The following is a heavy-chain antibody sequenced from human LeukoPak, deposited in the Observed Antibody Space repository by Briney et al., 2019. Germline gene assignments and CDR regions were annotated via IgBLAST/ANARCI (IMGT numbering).Heavy chain of an antibody. J-gene: IGHJ4*02. D-gene: IGHD3-10*01. CDR3: ARDGWFGELIGYYFDY. CDR2: ISYDGSNK. V-gene: IGHV3-30*04. Sequence: PGGSLRLSCAASGFTFSSYAMHWVRQAPGKGLEWVAVISYDGSNKYYADSVKGRFTISRDNSKNTLYLQMNSLRAEDTAVYYCARDGWFGELIGYYFDYWGQGTLVTVSS. CDR1: GFTFSSYA.